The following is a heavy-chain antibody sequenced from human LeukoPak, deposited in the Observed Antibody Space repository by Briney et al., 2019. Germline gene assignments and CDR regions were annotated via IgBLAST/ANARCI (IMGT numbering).Heavy chain of an antibody. CDR2: ITSSSSYT. J-gene: IGHJ4*02. D-gene: IGHD1-26*01. Sequence: GGSLRLSCAASGFTFSDYYMSWIRQAPGKGLEWVSYITSSSSYTNYADSVKGRFTISRDNAKNSLSLQMNSLRAEDTAVYYCASRWELLHWGQGTLVTVSS. CDR3: ASRWELLH. V-gene: IGHV3-11*06. CDR1: GFTFSDYY.